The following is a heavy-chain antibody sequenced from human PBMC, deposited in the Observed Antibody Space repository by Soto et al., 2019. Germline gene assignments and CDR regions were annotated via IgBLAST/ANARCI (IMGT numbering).Heavy chain of an antibody. CDR1: GFSFSNYA. CDR2: ISSSSTYI. D-gene: IGHD3-10*01. CDR3: ARGYRGVPSQYEVNDAFDI. V-gene: IGHV3-21*01. J-gene: IGHJ3*02. Sequence: EVQLVESGGGLVKPGGSLRLSCAASGFSFSNYAMNWVRQAPGEGLEWVSSISSSSTYIYYADSIQGRLTISRDNAKNSLSLQLSSLRVEDTAIYYCARGYRGVPSQYEVNDAFDIWGQGTVVTVSS.